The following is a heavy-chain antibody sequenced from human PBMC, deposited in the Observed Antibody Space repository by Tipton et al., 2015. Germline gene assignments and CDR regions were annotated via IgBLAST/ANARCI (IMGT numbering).Heavy chain of an antibody. CDR3: AQAYDFWSGYSPPPGY. V-gene: IGHV3-23*01. CDR1: GFTFSSYA. CDR2: ISGSGGST. D-gene: IGHD3-3*01. Sequence: SLRLSCAASGFTFSSYAMSWVRQAPGKGLEWVSAISGSGGSTYYADSVKGRFTISRDNSKNTLYLQMNSLRAEDTAVYYCAQAYDFWSGYSPPPGYWGQGILVTVSS. J-gene: IGHJ4*02.